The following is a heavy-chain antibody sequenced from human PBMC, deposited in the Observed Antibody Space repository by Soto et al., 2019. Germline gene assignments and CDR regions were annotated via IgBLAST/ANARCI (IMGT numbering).Heavy chain of an antibody. J-gene: IGHJ4*02. CDR2: IYWDDDK. D-gene: IGHD6-19*01. V-gene: IGHV2-5*02. Sequence: QITLKESGPTLVKPTQTLTLTCTFSGFSLSTSGVGVGWIRQPPGKALEWLALIYWDDDKRYSPSLKSRLTITKDTSKNQVVLTMTNMDPVDTAADYCAHRRIAVGIDYWGQGTLVTFSS. CDR1: GFSLSTSGVG. CDR3: AHRRIAVGIDY.